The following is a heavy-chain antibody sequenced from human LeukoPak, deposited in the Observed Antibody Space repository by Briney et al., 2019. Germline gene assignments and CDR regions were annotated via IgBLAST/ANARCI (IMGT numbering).Heavy chain of an antibody. CDR2: IYYSGST. Sequence: SETQSLTCTVSGGFISSSSHYWAWIRQPPGKGLEWIGSIYYSGSTCYSPSLKSRVTISVDTSKNQFSLKLSSVTAADTAVYYCAREQNSSAGSWGQGTLVTVSS. CDR1: GGFISSSSHY. D-gene: IGHD6-6*01. V-gene: IGHV4-39*07. CDR3: AREQNSSAGS. J-gene: IGHJ5*02.